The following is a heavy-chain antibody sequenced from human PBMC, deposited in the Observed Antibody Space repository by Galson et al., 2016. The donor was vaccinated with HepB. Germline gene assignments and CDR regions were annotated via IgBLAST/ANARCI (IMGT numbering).Heavy chain of an antibody. CDR2: IRSKTDGGTT. Sequence: LRLSCAASGFTVTNAWMSWVRQAPGKGLEWVGRIRSKTDGGTTDYGAPVKGRITISRDDSKNTLCLQINNLKTEDTAVYYCTTVGIALPNTDHWGQGTVVTVSS. J-gene: IGHJ4*02. CDR3: TTVGIALPNTDH. CDR1: GFTVTNAW. V-gene: IGHV3-15*01. D-gene: IGHD6-13*01.